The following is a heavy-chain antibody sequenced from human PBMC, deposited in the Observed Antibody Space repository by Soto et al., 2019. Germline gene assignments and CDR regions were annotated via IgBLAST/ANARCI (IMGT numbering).Heavy chain of an antibody. D-gene: IGHD3-9*01. V-gene: IGHV3-74*01. Sequence: EVQLVESGGGLVQPGGSLRLSCADSGFSFSSYWMHWVRQGPGKGLVWVARINTDGSSTNYADSVKGRFTISRDNAKNTLYLQVNSLRAEDTAVYYCARSTGGYYIDWGQGTMVTVSS. CDR1: GFSFSSYW. CDR3: ARSTGGYYID. CDR2: INTDGSST. J-gene: IGHJ3*01.